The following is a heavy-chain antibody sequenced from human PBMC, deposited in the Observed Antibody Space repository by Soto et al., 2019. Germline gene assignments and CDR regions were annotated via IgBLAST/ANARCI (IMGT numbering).Heavy chain of an antibody. D-gene: IGHD5-12*01. CDR2: ISSSSSYI. V-gene: IGHV3-21*01. CDR3: ARDGPSGYDAAEY. J-gene: IGHJ4*02. Sequence: GGSLRLSCAASGFTFSSYSMNWVRQAPGKGLEWVSSISSSSSYIYYADSVKGRFTISRDNAKNSLYLQMNSLRAEDTAVYYCARDGPSGYDAAEYWGQGTLLNVSS. CDR1: GFTFSSYS.